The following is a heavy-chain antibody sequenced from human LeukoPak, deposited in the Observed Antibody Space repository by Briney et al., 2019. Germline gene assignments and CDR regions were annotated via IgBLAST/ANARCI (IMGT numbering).Heavy chain of an antibody. CDR3: ARAFDDSSTYYFDY. CDR2: INPNSGGT. J-gene: IGHJ4*02. CDR1: GYTFTGYY. D-gene: IGHD3-22*01. Sequence: GASVKVSCKASGYTFTGYYMHWVRQAPGQGLEWMGWINPNSGGTNYAQKFQGRVTMTRDTSISTAYMELSRLRSDDTAVYYCARAFDDSSTYYFDYWGQGTLVTVSS. V-gene: IGHV1-2*02.